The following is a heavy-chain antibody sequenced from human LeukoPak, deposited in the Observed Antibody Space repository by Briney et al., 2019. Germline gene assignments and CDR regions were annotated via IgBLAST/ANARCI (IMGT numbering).Heavy chain of an antibody. CDR1: GYTFTSYG. CDR3: ARGARLGGYYGSGSYSSYYYYYYMDV. CDR2: ISAYNGNT. J-gene: IGHJ6*03. D-gene: IGHD3-10*01. Sequence: ASVKVSCKASGYTFTSYGISWVRQAPGQGLEWMGWISAYNGNTNYAQKLQGGVTMTTDTSTSTAYMDLRSLRSDDTAVYYCARGARLGGYYGSGSYSSYYYYYYMDVWGKGTTVTVSS. V-gene: IGHV1-18*01.